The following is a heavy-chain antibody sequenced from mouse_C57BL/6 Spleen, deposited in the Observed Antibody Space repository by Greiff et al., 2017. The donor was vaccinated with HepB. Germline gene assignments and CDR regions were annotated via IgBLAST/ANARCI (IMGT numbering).Heavy chain of an antibody. Sequence: VQLQQSGAELVKPGASVKISCKASGYAFSSYWMNWVKQRPGKGLEWIGQIYPGDGDTNYNGKFKGKATLTADKSSSTAYMQLSSLTSEDSAVYFCASPIYYYGSSYGGDYWGQGTTLTVSS. CDR3: ASPIYYYGSSYGGDY. D-gene: IGHD1-1*01. CDR2: IYPGDGDT. J-gene: IGHJ2*01. CDR1: GYAFSSYW. V-gene: IGHV1-80*01.